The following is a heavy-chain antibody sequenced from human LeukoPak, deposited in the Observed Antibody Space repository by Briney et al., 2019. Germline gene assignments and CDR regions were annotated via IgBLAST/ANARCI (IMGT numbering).Heavy chain of an antibody. D-gene: IGHD2-2*01. CDR2: ISSSTNYI. CDR3: ARVGYCTSASCHYYFDQ. CDR1: GFTLSSYT. J-gene: IGHJ4*02. V-gene: IGHV3-21*01. Sequence: GGSLRLSCAASGFTLSSYTMHWVRQAPGKGLEWVSSISSSTNYIYYADSVQGRFTISRDNAKNSLYLQMNSLSAEDTAVYYCARVGYCTSASCHYYFDQWGQGTLVTVSS.